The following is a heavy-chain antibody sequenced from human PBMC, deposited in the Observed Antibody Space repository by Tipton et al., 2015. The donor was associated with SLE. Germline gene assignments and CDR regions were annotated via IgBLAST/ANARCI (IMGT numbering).Heavy chain of an antibody. CDR3: ARGGLAPGEY. J-gene: IGHJ4*02. CDR1: GFTFSNYA. D-gene: IGHD7-27*01. CDR2: ISVSGGP. Sequence: GSLRLSCAASGFTFSNYAMSWVRQAPGKGLEWVSHISVSGGPYGADSVKGRFTISRDNAKNSLYLQMNSLRAEDTAVYYCARGGLAPGEYWGQGTLVTVSS. V-gene: IGHV3-23*01.